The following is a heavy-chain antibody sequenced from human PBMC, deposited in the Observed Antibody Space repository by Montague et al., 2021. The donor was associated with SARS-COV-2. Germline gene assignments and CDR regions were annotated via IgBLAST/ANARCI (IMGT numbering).Heavy chain of an antibody. CDR2: VSGSANEI. D-gene: IGHD1-1*01. V-gene: IGHV3-23*01. J-gene: IGHJ3*02. CDR3: AKETLERHFAYDI. Sequence: YRRLSCAASGFRFSSHVMTWFRQAPGKGLEWVSGVSGSANEIYYADSVRGRFTISRDNSKNTLYLQMESLRGEDTAKYYCAKETLERHFAYDIWGQGTMVTVSS. CDR1: GFRFSSHV.